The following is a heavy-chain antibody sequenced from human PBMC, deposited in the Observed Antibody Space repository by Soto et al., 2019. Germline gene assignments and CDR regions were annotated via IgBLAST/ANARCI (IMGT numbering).Heavy chain of an antibody. CDR3: ARDLNYGLFDY. J-gene: IGHJ4*02. Sequence: EGQLVESGGGLVQPGGSLRLSCAASGYTFSRYSMNWVRQAPGKGLEWVSYISSSSSTIYYAGSVKGRFTISRDNSKNSLYLQMTSLRAEDTAVYYCARDLNYGLFDYWGQGTLVTVSS. CDR1: GYTFSRYS. D-gene: IGHD4-17*01. CDR2: ISSSSSTI. V-gene: IGHV3-48*01.